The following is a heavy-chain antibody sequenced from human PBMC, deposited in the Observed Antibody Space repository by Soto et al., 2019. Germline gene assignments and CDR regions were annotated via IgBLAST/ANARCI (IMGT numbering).Heavy chain of an antibody. CDR1: GGSISSGDYY. CDR2: IYYSGST. D-gene: IGHD6-6*01. Sequence: SETLSLTCTVSGGSISSGDYYWSWIRQPPGKGLEWIGYIYYSGSTYYNPSLKSRVTISVDTSKNQFSLKLSSVTAADTAVYYCARGSSSSDFDYWGQGTLVTVSS. CDR3: ARGSSSSDFDY. J-gene: IGHJ4*02. V-gene: IGHV4-30-4*01.